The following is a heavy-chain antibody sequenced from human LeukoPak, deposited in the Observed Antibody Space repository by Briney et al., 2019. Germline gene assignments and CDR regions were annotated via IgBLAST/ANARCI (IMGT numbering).Heavy chain of an antibody. V-gene: IGHV4-39*01. CDR1: GGSISSSSNY. Sequence: PSETLSLTCTVSGGSISSSSNYWGWIRQPPGKGLEWIGSICYSGSTYYNPSLKSRVTISVDTSKNQFSLKLTSVTAADTAVYYCARHVTYNLLYYYSGMDVWGQGTTVTVSS. CDR2: ICYSGST. J-gene: IGHJ6*02. CDR3: ARHVTYNLLYYYSGMDV. D-gene: IGHD3-10*01.